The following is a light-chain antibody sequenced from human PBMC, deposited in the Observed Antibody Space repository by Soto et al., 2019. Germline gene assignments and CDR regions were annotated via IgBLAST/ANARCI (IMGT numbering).Light chain of an antibody. V-gene: IGLV2-11*01. J-gene: IGLJ2*01. CDR3: CSYAGTYNWI. Sequence: QSVLTQPRSVSGSPGQSVTISCTGASNNVGGYNYVSWYQHHPGKVPQLIIYDVTKRPSGVPDRFSGSKSGNTASLTISGLQVEDEADYYCCSYAGTYNWIFGGGTQLTVL. CDR1: SNNVGGYNY. CDR2: DVT.